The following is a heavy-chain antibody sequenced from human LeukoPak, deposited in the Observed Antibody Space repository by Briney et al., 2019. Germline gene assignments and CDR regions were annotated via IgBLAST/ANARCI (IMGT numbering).Heavy chain of an antibody. Sequence: PGGSLRLSCAASGFTFNSYAMYWVRQAPGKGLEWISGILGSGGSAHYADSVQGRFTISRDNSKNTLYLQMNSLRAADTAVYYCGKTTAGYSSGRFPGWPVDYWGQGTLVTVSS. D-gene: IGHD6-19*01. J-gene: IGHJ4*02. CDR2: ILGSGGSA. CDR3: GKTTAGYSSGRFPGWPVDY. CDR1: GFTFNSYA. V-gene: IGHV3-23*01.